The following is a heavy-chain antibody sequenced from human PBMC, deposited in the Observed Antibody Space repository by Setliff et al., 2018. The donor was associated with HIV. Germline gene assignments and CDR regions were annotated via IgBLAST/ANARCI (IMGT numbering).Heavy chain of an antibody. Sequence: GGSLRLSCAASGFTFSSYSMNWVRQAPGKGLEWVSYISTGERTFYADSVKGRFTISRDNSKNTVYLQMNSLRAEDTAEYYCAKELAASGLGYFDSWGRGILVTVSS. CDR3: AKELAASGLGYFDS. J-gene: IGHJ4*02. CDR2: ISTGERT. CDR1: GFTFSSYS. D-gene: IGHD3-22*01. V-gene: IGHV3-48*01.